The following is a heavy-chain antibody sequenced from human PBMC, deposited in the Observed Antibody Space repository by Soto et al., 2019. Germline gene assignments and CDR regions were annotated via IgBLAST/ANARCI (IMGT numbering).Heavy chain of an antibody. CDR2: ISGSGGST. V-gene: IGHV3-23*01. Sequence: GGSLRLSCAASGFTFSSYAMSWVRQAPGKGLEWVSAISGSGGSTYYADSVKGRFTISRDNSKNTLYLQMNSLRAEDTAVYYCAKTGQWLVLYYYYGMDVWGQGTTVTVSS. D-gene: IGHD6-19*01. CDR3: AKTGQWLVLYYYYGMDV. J-gene: IGHJ6*02. CDR1: GFTFSSYA.